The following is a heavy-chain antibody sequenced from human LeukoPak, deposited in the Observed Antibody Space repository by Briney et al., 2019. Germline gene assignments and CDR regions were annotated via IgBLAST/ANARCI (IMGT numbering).Heavy chain of an antibody. Sequence: GGSLRLSCAASGFTFSSYSMNWVRQAPGKGLEWVSYISSSSTIYYADSVKGRFTISRDNAKNSLYLQMNSLRDEDTAVYYCARDPTYSGSYSTFDYWGQGTLVTVSS. CDR2: ISSSSTI. D-gene: IGHD1-26*01. CDR3: ARDPTYSGSYSTFDY. V-gene: IGHV3-48*02. CDR1: GFTFSSYS. J-gene: IGHJ4*02.